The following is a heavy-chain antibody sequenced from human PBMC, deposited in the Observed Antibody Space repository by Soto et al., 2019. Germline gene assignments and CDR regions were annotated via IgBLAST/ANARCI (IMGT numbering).Heavy chain of an antibody. V-gene: IGHV2-70*01. CDR3: ARIDDSSGSLAVNAFDI. CDR1: GFSLSTSGMC. D-gene: IGHD3-22*01. J-gene: IGHJ3*02. Sequence: SGPTLVNPTQTLTLTCTFSGFSLSTSGMCVSWIRQPPGKALEWLALIDWDDDKYYSTSLKTRLTISKDTSKNQVVLTMTNMDPVDTATYYCARIDDSSGSLAVNAFDIWGQGTMVTVSS. CDR2: IDWDDDK.